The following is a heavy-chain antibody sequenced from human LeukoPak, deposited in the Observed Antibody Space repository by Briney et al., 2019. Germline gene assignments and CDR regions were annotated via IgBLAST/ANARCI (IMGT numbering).Heavy chain of an antibody. CDR3: ARDWLAGNPYHAFDL. J-gene: IGHJ3*01. Sequence: GGSLRLSCAASGFTFSIYWMSWVRQAPGGGRECVANIKADGSEEYVESVKGGFSISRDNAKNSLHLQLNSLRAEDTAVYYCARDWLAGNPYHAFDLWGKGTMVTVSS. D-gene: IGHD3-22*01. V-gene: IGHV3-7*01. CDR2: IKADGSE. CDR1: GFTFSIYW.